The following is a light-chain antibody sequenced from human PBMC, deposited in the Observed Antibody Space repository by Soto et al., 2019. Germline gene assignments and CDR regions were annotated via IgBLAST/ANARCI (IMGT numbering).Light chain of an antibody. CDR1: SSDVGGFIF. CDR2: DVS. J-gene: IGLJ1*01. V-gene: IGLV2-14*01. Sequence: QYALTQPASVSWSPGQSITISCTGTSSDVGGFIFVSWYQQHPCRAPKLMIYDVSNRPSGVSNRFSGSKSGNTASLTISGLQADDDADYYCVSYTTSASYVFGTGTKVTVL. CDR3: VSYTTSASYV.